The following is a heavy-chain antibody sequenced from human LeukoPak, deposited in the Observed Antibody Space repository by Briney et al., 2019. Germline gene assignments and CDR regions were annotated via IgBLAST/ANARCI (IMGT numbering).Heavy chain of an antibody. V-gene: IGHV5-51*01. CDR1: GYSFTSYW. CDR3: ARQHVDTAMVGVSYGDY. Sequence: GESLKISCKGSGYSFTSYWIGWVRQMPGKGLEWMGIIYPGDSDTRYSPSFQGQVTISADKSISTAYLQWSSLKASDTAMYYCARQHVDTAMVGVSYGDYWGQGTLVTVSS. J-gene: IGHJ4*02. CDR2: IYPGDSDT. D-gene: IGHD5-18*01.